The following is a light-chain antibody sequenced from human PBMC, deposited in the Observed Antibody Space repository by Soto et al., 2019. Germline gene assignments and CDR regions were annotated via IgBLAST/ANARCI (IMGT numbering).Light chain of an antibody. CDR3: QQYNSYWT. J-gene: IGKJ1*01. V-gene: IGKV1-5*01. CDR1: QSISSW. CDR2: DAS. Sequence: DIRMTQSPSTLSASIGDTFPVACRASQSISSWLAWYQQKPGKARKLLIYDASSLESGVPSRFSGSGSGTEFTLTISSLQPDDFATYYCQQYNSYWTFGQGTKVDI.